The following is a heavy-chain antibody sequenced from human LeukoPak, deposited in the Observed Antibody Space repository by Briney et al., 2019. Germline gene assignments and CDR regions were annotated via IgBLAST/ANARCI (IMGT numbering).Heavy chain of an antibody. V-gene: IGHV3-7*01. D-gene: IGHD6-19*01. Sequence: GGSLRLSCAASGFTFSSYEMNWVRQAPGKGLEWVANIKQDGSQGYYVDSVKGRFTISRDNTKNSLYLQMNSLRAEDTAVYYCARAMFNNGWYPDYFDYWGQGTLVTVSS. CDR3: ARAMFNNGWYPDYFDY. J-gene: IGHJ4*02. CDR2: IKQDGSQG. CDR1: GFTFSSYE.